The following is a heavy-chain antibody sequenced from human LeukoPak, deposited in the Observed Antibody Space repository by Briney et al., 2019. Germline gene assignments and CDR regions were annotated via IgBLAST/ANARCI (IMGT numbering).Heavy chain of an antibody. CDR3: ARCPGWYTFDL. J-gene: IGHJ3*01. D-gene: IGHD6-19*01. CDR1: GFTFSTYS. CDR2: IHGTSGTI. V-gene: IGHV3-48*04. Sequence: GGSLRLSCAASGFTFSTYSMNWVRQAPGRGLEWVSYIHGTSGTIYYADSVKGRFTISRDNAKNSLYLHMNTLRAEDTAVYYCARCPGWYTFDLWGQRTMVAVSS.